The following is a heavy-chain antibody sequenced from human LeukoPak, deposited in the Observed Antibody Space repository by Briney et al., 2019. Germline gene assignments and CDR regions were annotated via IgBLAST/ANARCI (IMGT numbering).Heavy chain of an antibody. CDR1: GFTFSSYG. CDR3: ARGDKQLVFNRNKGGFDP. V-gene: IGHV3-30*19. D-gene: IGHD6-13*01. CDR2: ISYDGSNK. J-gene: IGHJ5*02. Sequence: GGSLRLSCAASGFTFSSYGMHWVRQAPGKGLEWVTIISYDGSNKYYADSVKGRFTISRDNSKNTLYLQMNSLRTEDTAVYYCARGDKQLVFNRNKGGFDPWGQGTLVTVSS.